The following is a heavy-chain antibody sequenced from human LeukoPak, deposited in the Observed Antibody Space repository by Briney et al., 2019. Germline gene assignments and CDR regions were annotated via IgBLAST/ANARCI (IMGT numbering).Heavy chain of an antibody. CDR2: INPNSGVT. CDR3: ARFGVVTNDAFDI. J-gene: IGHJ3*02. D-gene: IGHD3-3*01. Sequence: GASVKVSCKASGDTFNGDYIHWVRQAPGQGLEWMGWINPNSGVTKYAQQFQGRVTMTWDTFVSTAYMELYRLTSDDTAMYYCARFGVVTNDAFDIWGQGTMVTISS. CDR1: GDTFNGDY. V-gene: IGHV1-2*02.